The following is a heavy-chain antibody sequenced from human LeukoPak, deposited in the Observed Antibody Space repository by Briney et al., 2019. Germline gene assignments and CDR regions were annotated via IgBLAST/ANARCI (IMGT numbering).Heavy chain of an antibody. Sequence: ASVKVSCKASGYTFTGYYMHWVRQAPGQGLKWMGWINPNSGGTNYAQKFQGRVTMTRDTSISTAYMELSRLRSDDTAVYYCARDLYSSSWYWVYWGQGTLVTVSS. V-gene: IGHV1-2*02. CDR1: GYTFTGYY. J-gene: IGHJ4*02. CDR3: ARDLYSSSWYWVY. CDR2: INPNSGGT. D-gene: IGHD6-13*01.